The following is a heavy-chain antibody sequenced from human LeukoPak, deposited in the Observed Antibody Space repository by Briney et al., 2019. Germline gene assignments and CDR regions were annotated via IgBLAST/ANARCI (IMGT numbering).Heavy chain of an antibody. CDR3: ARGNTPPRQQLVPRRYYYGMDV. V-gene: IGHV4-34*01. Sequence: SETLSLTCAVYGGSFSGYYWSWIRQPPGKGLEWIGEINHSGSTNYNPSLKSRVTISVDTSKNQFSLKLSSVTAADTAVYYCARGNTPPRQQLVPRRYYYGMDVWGRGTTVTVSS. J-gene: IGHJ6*02. D-gene: IGHD6-13*01. CDR1: GGSFSGYY. CDR2: INHSGST.